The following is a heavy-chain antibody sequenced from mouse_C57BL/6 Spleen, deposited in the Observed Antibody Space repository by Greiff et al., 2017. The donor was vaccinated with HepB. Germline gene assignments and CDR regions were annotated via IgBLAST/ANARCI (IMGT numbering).Heavy chain of an antibody. CDR2: IYPGSGNT. J-gene: IGHJ4*01. CDR3: ARDGGSSGFSYAMDY. Sequence: VKLMESGAELVRPGASVKLSCKASGYTFTDYYINWVKQRPGQGLEWIARIYPGSGNTYYNEKFKGKATLTAEKSSSTAYMQLSSLTSEDSAVYFCARDGGSSGFSYAMDYWGQGTSVTVSS. D-gene: IGHD3-2*02. CDR1: GYTFTDYY. V-gene: IGHV1-76*01.